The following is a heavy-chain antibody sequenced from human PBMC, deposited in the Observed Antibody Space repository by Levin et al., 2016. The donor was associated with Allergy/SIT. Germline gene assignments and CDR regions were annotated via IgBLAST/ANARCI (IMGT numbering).Heavy chain of an antibody. D-gene: IGHD6-19*01. V-gene: IGHV4-59*01. Sequence: SETLSLTCTVSGGSISSYYWNWIRQPPGKGLEWIGYIYYSGSANYNPSLKSRVTISVDTSKNQFSLQLSSVTAADTAVYYCARTAGYFNLWGRGTQVIVSS. J-gene: IGHJ2*01. CDR1: GGSISSYY. CDR3: ARTAGYFNL. CDR2: IYYSGSA.